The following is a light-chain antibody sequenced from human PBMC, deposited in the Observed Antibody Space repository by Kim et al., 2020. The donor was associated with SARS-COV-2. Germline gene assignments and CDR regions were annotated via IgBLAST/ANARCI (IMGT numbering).Light chain of an antibody. CDR1: QSVSSTY. CDR2: GAS. V-gene: IGKV3-20*01. J-gene: IGKJ2*01. CDR3: QQQYGSSYT. Sequence: LSTGERATLSCRASQSVSSTYLAWYQQKPGQAPRLLIYGASIRATGIPDRFSGSGSGTDFTLTISRLEPEDFAVYYCQQQYGSSYTFGQGTKLEI.